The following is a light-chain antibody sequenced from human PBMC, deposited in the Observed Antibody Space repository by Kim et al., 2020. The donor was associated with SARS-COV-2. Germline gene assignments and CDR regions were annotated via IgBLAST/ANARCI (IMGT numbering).Light chain of an antibody. CDR1: SSDVGLYNY. V-gene: IGLV2-11*01. J-gene: IGLJ1*01. Sequence: QSALTQPRSVSGSPGQSVTISCTGTSSDVGLYNYVSWYQQHPGKAPKLMIYDVTERPSGVPDRFSASKSGNTASLTISGLLAEDEADYYCCSYAGSPPYVFGTGTKVTVL. CDR3: CSYAGSPPYV. CDR2: DVT.